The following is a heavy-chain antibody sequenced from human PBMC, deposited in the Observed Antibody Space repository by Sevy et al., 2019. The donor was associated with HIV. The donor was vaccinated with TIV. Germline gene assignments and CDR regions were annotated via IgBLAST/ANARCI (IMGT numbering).Heavy chain of an antibody. CDR1: GFTFTSYE. D-gene: IGHD3-22*01. CDR2: IICSAKSI. CDR3: AGGPIYCCDSTSGFEY. Sequence: GGSLRLSCTASGFTFTSYEMNWVRQAPGKGLEWVSSIICSAKSIYYADSVKGRFTVSRDNAKNSLFLQMNSLRAEDTAIYYCAGGPIYCCDSTSGFEYWGQGTLVTVSS. J-gene: IGHJ4*02. V-gene: IGHV3-48*03.